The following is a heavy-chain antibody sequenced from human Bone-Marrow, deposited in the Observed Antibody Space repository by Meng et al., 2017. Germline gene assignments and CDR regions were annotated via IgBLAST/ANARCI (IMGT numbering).Heavy chain of an antibody. J-gene: IGHJ4*02. CDR1: GFTFDDYA. CDR2: ISWNSGSI. D-gene: IGHD3-16*01. V-gene: IGHV3-9*01. CDR3: ATSSPTMITFRAIDY. Sequence: GGSLRLSCAASGFTFDDYAMHWVRQAPGKGLEWVSGISWNSGSIGYADSVKGRFTISRDNAKNSLYLQMNSLRAEDTALYYCATSSPTMITFRAIDYWGQGTLVTVSS.